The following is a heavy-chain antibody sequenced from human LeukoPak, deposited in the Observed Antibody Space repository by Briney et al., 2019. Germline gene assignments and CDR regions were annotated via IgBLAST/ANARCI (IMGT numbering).Heavy chain of an antibody. CDR1: GYTFTNYD. J-gene: IGHJ6*02. V-gene: IGHV1-8*01. CDR3: ARSLLEGYCSGGTCYSGVYYGLDV. D-gene: IGHD2-15*01. Sequence: ASVKVSCKASGYTFTNYDSNWVRQATGQGLEWMGWMNPSSGNTGYAQKFQGRVTMTWNTSISTAYMELNSLRSEHTAVYYCARSLLEGYCSGGTCYSGVYYGLDVWGQGTTVTVSS. CDR2: MNPSSGNT.